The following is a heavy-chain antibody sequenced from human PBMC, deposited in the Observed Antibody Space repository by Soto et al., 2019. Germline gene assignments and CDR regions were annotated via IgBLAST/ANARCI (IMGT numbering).Heavy chain of an antibody. J-gene: IGHJ6*02. CDR3: ARDTAMVTGYYYGMDV. CDR1: GGSISSGGYY. Sequence: QVQLQESGPGLVKPSQTLSLTCTVSGGSISSGGYYWSWIRQHPGKGLEWIGYIYYSGSTYYNPSLKIRVTISVDTSKNQFSLKLSSVTAADTAVYYCARDTAMVTGYYYGMDVWGQGTTVTVSS. D-gene: IGHD5-18*01. CDR2: IYYSGST. V-gene: IGHV4-31*03.